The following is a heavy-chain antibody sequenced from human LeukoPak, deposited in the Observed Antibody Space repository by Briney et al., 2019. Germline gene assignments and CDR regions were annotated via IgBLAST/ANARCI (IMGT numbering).Heavy chain of an antibody. D-gene: IGHD6-13*01. CDR1: GYTFTRYD. Sequence: ASVKVSGKASGYTFTRYDINWVRQATGQGLEWMGWMNPNSSNTGYAQKFQGRVTMTRNTSISTAYMELSSLRSEDTAVYYCARSDSSSWYVYWGQGTLVTVSS. J-gene: IGHJ4*02. V-gene: IGHV1-8*01. CDR2: MNPNSSNT. CDR3: ARSDSSSWYVY.